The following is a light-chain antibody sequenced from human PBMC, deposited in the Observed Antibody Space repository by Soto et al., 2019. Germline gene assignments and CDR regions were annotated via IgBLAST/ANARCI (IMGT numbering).Light chain of an antibody. Sequence: QSVLTQPASVSGSPGQSITISCTGTSSDIGAYIFVSWYQQHPGKAPKLIIYDIANRPSGVSYRFSGSKSANTASLTISGLQADDEADYYCVSLTTKKSYVFGTGTKVTVL. J-gene: IGLJ1*01. V-gene: IGLV2-14*03. CDR1: SSDIGAYIF. CDR2: DIA. CDR3: VSLTTKKSYV.